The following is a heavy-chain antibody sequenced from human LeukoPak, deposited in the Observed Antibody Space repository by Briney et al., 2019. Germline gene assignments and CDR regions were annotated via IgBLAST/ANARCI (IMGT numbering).Heavy chain of an antibody. CDR3: ARIPGRLRADYYYYYMDV. D-gene: IGHD5-12*01. Sequence: EASVKVSCKASGYTFTSYGISWVRQAPGQGLEWMGWISAYNGNTNYAQKLQGRVTMTTDTSTSTAYMELRSLRSDDTAVYYCARIPGRLRADYYYYYMDVWGKGTTVTVSS. CDR2: ISAYNGNT. J-gene: IGHJ6*03. V-gene: IGHV1-18*01. CDR1: GYTFTSYG.